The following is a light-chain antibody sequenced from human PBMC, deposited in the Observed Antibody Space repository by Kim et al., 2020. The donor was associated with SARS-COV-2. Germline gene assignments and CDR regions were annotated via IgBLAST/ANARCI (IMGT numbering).Light chain of an antibody. CDR3: QVWDSSTVV. Sequence: SVALGQTARITCGGNNIGSKNVHWYQQKPGQAPVLVIYRDTNRPSGIPERFSGSNSGNTATLTISRAQAGDEADYFCQVWDSSTVVLGGGTKLTVL. V-gene: IGLV3-9*01. CDR1: NIGSKN. CDR2: RDT. J-gene: IGLJ2*01.